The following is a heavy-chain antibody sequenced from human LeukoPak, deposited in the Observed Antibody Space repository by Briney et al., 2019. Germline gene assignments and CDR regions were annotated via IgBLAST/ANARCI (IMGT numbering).Heavy chain of an antibody. V-gene: IGHV3-48*03. D-gene: IGHD3-10*01. CDR1: GFTFSSYE. CDR3: ARDLTYYGSGRVYYYYMDV. J-gene: IGHJ6*03. CDR2: ISISGSTI. Sequence: GSLRLSCAASGFTFSSYEMNWVRQAPGKGLEWVSYISISGSTIYYADSVKGRFTIFRDNAKNSLYLQMSSLRAEDTAVYYCARDLTYYGSGRVYYYYMDVWGKGTTVIISS.